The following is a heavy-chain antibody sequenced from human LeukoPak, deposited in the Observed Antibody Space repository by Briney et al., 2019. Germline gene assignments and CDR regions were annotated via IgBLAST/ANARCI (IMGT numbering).Heavy chain of an antibody. CDR2: ISSSSSTI. J-gene: IGHJ3*02. CDR3: TIYGDYEGAFDI. Sequence: GGSLRLSCAASGFTFSSYSMNWVRQAPGKGLEWVSYISSSSSTIYYADSVKGRFTISRDNAKNSLYLQMNSLRAEDTAVYYCTIYGDYEGAFDIWGQGTMVTVSS. CDR1: GFTFSSYS. V-gene: IGHV3-48*01. D-gene: IGHD4-17*01.